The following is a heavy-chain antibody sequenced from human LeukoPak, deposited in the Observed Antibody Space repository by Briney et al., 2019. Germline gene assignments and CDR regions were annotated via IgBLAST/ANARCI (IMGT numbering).Heavy chain of an antibody. CDR1: SGSITNSNYY. Sequence: PSETLSLTCTVSSGSITNSNYYWGWIRQPPGKGLEWIGRIYTSGSTNYNPSLKSRVTISVDTSKNQFSLKLSSVTAADTAVYYCARDRYGGLYFDYWGQGTLVTVSS. CDR3: ARDRYGGLYFDY. CDR2: IYTSGST. J-gene: IGHJ4*02. V-gene: IGHV4-61*02. D-gene: IGHD4-23*01.